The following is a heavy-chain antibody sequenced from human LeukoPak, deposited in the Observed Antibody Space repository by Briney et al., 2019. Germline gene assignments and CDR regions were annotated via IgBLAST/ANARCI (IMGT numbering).Heavy chain of an antibody. CDR2: IYYSGST. CDR1: GGSISSSSYY. V-gene: IGHV4-39*01. D-gene: IGHD4-11*01. J-gene: IGHJ6*02. Sequence: SETLSLTCAVSGGSISSSSYYWGWIRQPPGKGLEWIATIYYSGSTYYNPSLKSRVTISVDTSKNQFSLKLSSVTAADTAVYYCARTTVTEKNYYYYGMDVWGQGTTVTVSS. CDR3: ARTTVTEKNYYYYGMDV.